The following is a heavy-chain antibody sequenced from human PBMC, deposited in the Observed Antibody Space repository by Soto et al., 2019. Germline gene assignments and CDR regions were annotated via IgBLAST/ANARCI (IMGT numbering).Heavy chain of an antibody. V-gene: IGHV4-34*01. J-gene: IGHJ6*02. Sequence: SETLSLTCAVYGGSFSGYYWSWIRQPPGKGLEWIGEINHSGSTNYNPSLKSRVTISVDTSKNKFSLKMSSVTAADTAVYYCARGHILTGYYTGSPYYGMDVWGQGTTVTVSS. CDR2: INHSGST. D-gene: IGHD3-9*01. CDR1: GGSFSGYY. CDR3: ARGHILTGYYTGSPYYGMDV.